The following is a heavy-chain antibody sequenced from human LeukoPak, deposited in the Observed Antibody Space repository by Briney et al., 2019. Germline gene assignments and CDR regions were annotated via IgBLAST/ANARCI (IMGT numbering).Heavy chain of an antibody. Sequence: GASLKISCEAAGSTFSNYWIGWVRQMPGKGLEWMGIIYPDDSDTKYSPSFQGQVTISADKSISTAYLQWSSLKASDTAMYYCARLGWEGGDYFDYWGQGTLVTVSS. J-gene: IGHJ4*02. V-gene: IGHV5-51*01. CDR1: GSTFSNYW. CDR2: IYPDDSDT. CDR3: ARLGWEGGDYFDY. D-gene: IGHD1-26*01.